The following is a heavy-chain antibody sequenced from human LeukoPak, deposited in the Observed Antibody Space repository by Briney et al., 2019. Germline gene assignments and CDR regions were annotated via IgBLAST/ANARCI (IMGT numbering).Heavy chain of an antibody. CDR3: ARGIVVVPAAKGPLVVVAATGLDY. CDR2: ISAYNGNT. V-gene: IGHV1-18*01. D-gene: IGHD2-2*01. J-gene: IGHJ4*02. Sequence: ASVKVSCKASGYTFTSYGISWVRQAPGQGPEWMGWISAYNGNTNYAQKLQGRVTMTTDTSTSTAYMELRSLRSDDTAVYYCARGIVVVPAAKGPLVVVAATGLDYWGQGTLVTVSS. CDR1: GYTFTSYG.